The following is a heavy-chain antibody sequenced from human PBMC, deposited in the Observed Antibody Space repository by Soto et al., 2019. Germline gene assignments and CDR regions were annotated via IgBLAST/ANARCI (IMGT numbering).Heavy chain of an antibody. Sequence: PGGSLRLSCAASGFTFSSYAMSWVRQAPGKGLEWVSAISGSGGSTYYADSVKGRLTISRDNSKNTLYLQMNSLRAEDTAVYYCAKVGSSWTLPDYFDYWGQGTLVTVSS. D-gene: IGHD6-13*01. CDR1: GFTFSSYA. CDR2: ISGSGGST. CDR3: AKVGSSWTLPDYFDY. J-gene: IGHJ4*02. V-gene: IGHV3-23*01.